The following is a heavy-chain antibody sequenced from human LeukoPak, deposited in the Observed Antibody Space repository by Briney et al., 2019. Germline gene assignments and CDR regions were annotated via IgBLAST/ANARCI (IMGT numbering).Heavy chain of an antibody. D-gene: IGHD5-24*01. V-gene: IGHV3-73*01. J-gene: IGHJ4*02. CDR3: SRLYPDGYNPYDFDY. CDR2: YRCKANSFTT. Sequence: GGSLRLSCAASGFSFSGSAMHLVRQASGKGPEWVGRYRCKANSFTTTYAASAKGRITIYRDDSKNTAYLQMNSLKTEHTSVYYCSRLYPDGYNPYDFDYWGQGTLVTVAS. CDR1: GFSFSGSA.